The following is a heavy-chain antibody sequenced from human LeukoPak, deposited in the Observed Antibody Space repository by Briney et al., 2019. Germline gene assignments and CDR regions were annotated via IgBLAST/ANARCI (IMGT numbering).Heavy chain of an antibody. CDR1: SESFSGYY. D-gene: IGHD2-2*01. Sequence: PSETLSLTCGVYSESFSGYYWSWIRQPPGKGLEWIGEINHSGSTNYNPSRKGRVTISVDTSKNQFSLKLSSVTAADTAVYYCARALSDPIVVVPAAPPYNWFDPWGQGILVTVSS. J-gene: IGHJ5*01. CDR3: ARALSDPIVVVPAAPPYNWFDP. V-gene: IGHV4-34*01. CDR2: INHSGST.